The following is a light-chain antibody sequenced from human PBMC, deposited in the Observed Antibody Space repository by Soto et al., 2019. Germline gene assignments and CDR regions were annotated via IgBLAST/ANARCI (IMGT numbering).Light chain of an antibody. CDR1: SSDVGGYNS. J-gene: IGLJ1*01. Sequence: ALTQPASVSGSPGQSITISCTGTSSDVGGYNSVSWYQQHPGKAPKLLIYEVSNRPSGFSNRFSVSKSGNTASLTISGLQAEDEADYYCSSYAGSSTLVFGTGTRSPS. CDR3: SSYAGSSTLV. V-gene: IGLV2-14*01. CDR2: EVS.